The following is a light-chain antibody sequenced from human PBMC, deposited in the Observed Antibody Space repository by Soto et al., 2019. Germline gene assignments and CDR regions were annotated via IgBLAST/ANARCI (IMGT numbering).Light chain of an antibody. CDR2: GAS. CDR3: QQYNNWPPGT. J-gene: IGKJ1*01. CDR1: QSVNSN. V-gene: IGKV3-15*01. Sequence: EIVMTQSPATLSVSPGERATLSCRASQSVNSNLAWYQQKPGQAPRLLIYGASTRATGIPARFSGSGSGTEFTLTISSLQSEDFAAYYCQQYNNWPPGTFGQGTKVEIK.